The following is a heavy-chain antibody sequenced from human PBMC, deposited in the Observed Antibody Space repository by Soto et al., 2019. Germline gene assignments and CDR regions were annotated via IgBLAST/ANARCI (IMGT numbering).Heavy chain of an antibody. Sequence: GGSLRLSCAASGFTLRSYCMHWVRQAPGKGLVWVSRINSDGSSTSYADSVKGRFTISRDNAKNTLYLQMNSLRAEDTAVYYCARGIAAAAFDIWGQGTMVTVSS. J-gene: IGHJ3*02. V-gene: IGHV3-74*01. CDR3: ARGIAAAAFDI. D-gene: IGHD6-13*01. CDR1: GFTLRSYC. CDR2: INSDGSST.